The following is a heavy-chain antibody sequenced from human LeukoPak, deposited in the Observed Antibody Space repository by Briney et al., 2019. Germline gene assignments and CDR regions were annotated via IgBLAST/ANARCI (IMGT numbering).Heavy chain of an antibody. CDR1: GFTFSSYG. CDR2: ISGRGTYT. D-gene: IGHD2-15*01. V-gene: IGHV3-23*01. J-gene: IGHJ4*02. CDR3: AREVWGRYCSDANCPGHFDS. Sequence: PGGSLRLSCAASGFTFSSYGMHWVRQAPGEGLEWVASISGRGTYTYYADSVKGRFTISRDNSKNTLYLQLNSLRAEDTAVYHCAREVWGRYCSDANCPGHFDSWGQGTLVTVSS.